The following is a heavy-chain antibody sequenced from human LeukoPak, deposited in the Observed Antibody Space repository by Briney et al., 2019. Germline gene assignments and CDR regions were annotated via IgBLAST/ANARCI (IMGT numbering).Heavy chain of an antibody. CDR2: INPNSGGT. Sequence: GASVKVSCKASGYTFTGYYMHWVRQAPGQGLEWMGWINPNSGGTNYAQKFQGRVTMTRDTSISTAYMELSRLRSDDTAVYYCARVQYNWNYLFSNFDCWGQGTLVTVSS. D-gene: IGHD1-7*01. J-gene: IGHJ4*02. V-gene: IGHV1-2*02. CDR3: ARVQYNWNYLFSNFDC. CDR1: GYTFTGYY.